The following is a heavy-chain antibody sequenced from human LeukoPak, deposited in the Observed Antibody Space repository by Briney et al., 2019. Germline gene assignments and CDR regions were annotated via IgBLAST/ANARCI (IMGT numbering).Heavy chain of an antibody. V-gene: IGHV4-59*08. D-gene: IGHD6-19*01. Sequence: SETLSLTCTVSGGSISSYYWSWIRQPPGKGLEWIGYIYYSGSTNYNPSLKSRVTISVDTSKNQFSLKLSSVTAADTAVYYCARGVYSSGWHDYWGQGTLVTVPS. CDR2: IYYSGST. CDR1: GGSISSYY. J-gene: IGHJ4*02. CDR3: ARGVYSSGWHDY.